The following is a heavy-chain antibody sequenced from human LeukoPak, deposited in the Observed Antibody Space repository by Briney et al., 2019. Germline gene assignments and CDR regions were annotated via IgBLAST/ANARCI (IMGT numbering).Heavy chain of an antibody. J-gene: IGHJ1*01. V-gene: IGHV4-59*08. CDR2: IYYSGST. CDR3: ARLGNAAVANPPH. CDR1: GGSISNYY. Sequence: PSETLSLTCTVSGGSISNYYWSWIRQPPGKGLKWIGYIYYSGSTNYNPSLKSRITISIDTSKNQFSLKLSSVTAADTAVYYCARLGNAAVANPPHWGQGTLVTVSS. D-gene: IGHD6-19*01.